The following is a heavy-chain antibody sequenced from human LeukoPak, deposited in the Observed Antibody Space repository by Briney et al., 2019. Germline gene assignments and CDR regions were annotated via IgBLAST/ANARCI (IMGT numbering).Heavy chain of an antibody. CDR1: GFTFSSYE. CDR2: ISSSGSTI. CDR3: VKVAKYYYGSETYYFFEH. J-gene: IGHJ4*02. V-gene: IGHV3-48*03. D-gene: IGHD3-10*01. Sequence: GGSLRLSCAASGFTFSSYEMNWVRQAPGKGLEWVSYISSSGSTIYYADSVKGRFTISRDNAKNSLDLQMNSLRVEDTAIYYCVKVAKYYYGSETYYFFEHWGQGTPVTASS.